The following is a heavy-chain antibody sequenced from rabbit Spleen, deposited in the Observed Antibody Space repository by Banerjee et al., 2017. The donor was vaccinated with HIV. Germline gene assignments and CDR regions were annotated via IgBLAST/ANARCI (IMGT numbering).Heavy chain of an antibody. CDR3: AREVLYAAYAGFGDATIYYFDL. J-gene: IGHJ4*01. V-gene: IGHV1S7*01. CDR2: IDPVFGSA. CDR1: GFDFTSYY. D-gene: IGHD4-2*01. Sequence: QLKESGGGLVQPGGSLRLSCKASGFDFTSYYMSWVRQAPGKGLEWIGYIDPVFGSAYYASWVNGRFSISRENTQNTVSLQLNSLTAADMATYFCAREVLYAAYAGFGDATIYYFDLWGPGTLVTVS.